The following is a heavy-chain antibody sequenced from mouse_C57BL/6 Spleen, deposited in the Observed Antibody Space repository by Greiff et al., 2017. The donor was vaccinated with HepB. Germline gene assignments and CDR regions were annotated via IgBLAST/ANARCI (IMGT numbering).Heavy chain of an antibody. CDR2: INPSNGGT. CDR1: GYTFTSYW. Sequence: VQLQQPGTELVKPGASVKLSCKASGYTFTSYWMHWVKQRPGQGLEWIGNINPSNGGTNYNEKFKSKATLTVDKSSSTAYMQLSSLTSEDSAVYYCARFITTVVGKGDYFDYWGQGTTLTVSS. J-gene: IGHJ2*01. D-gene: IGHD1-1*01. CDR3: ARFITTVVGKGDYFDY. V-gene: IGHV1-53*01.